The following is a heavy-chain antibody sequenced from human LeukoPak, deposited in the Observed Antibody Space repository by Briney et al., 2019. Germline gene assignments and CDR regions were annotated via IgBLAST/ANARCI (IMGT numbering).Heavy chain of an antibody. Sequence: GGSLRLSCAASGFTVSSNYMSWVRQAPGKGLEWVSVIYSGGSTYYADSVKGRFSISRDNSKNTLYLQMNSLRAEDTAVYYCARDFTMVRGGTFDYWGQGTLVTVSS. CDR3: ARDFTMVRGGTFDY. CDR2: IYSGGST. D-gene: IGHD3-10*01. V-gene: IGHV3-66*01. J-gene: IGHJ4*02. CDR1: GFTVSSNY.